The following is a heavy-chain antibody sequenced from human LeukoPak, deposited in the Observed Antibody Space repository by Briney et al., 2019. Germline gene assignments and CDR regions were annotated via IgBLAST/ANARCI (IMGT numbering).Heavy chain of an antibody. CDR3: ARVRSVGGNPHAFNI. Sequence: GGSLRLSCAASGFTFSSYGMHWLRQAPGKGLDWVAFIRFDATIKDYADSVKGRFTISRDNSKNTLYLQMNSLRVEDTALYYCARVRSVGGNPHAFNIWGQGTMVTVSS. J-gene: IGHJ3*02. V-gene: IGHV3-30*02. D-gene: IGHD4-23*01. CDR2: IRFDATIK. CDR1: GFTFSSYG.